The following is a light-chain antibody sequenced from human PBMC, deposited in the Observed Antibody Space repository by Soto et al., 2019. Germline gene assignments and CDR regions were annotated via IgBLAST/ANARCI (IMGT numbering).Light chain of an antibody. CDR1: SSDDGGYNY. Sequence: QSALTQPPSASGSPGQSVTISCTGTSSDDGGYNYVSWYQQYPGRAPKLMIYEVTKRPSGVPDRFSGSKSGNTASLTVSGLQDEDEADYYCSSYAASNNFYFVFGGGTKLTVL. CDR3: SSYAASNNFYFV. CDR2: EVT. J-gene: IGLJ3*02. V-gene: IGLV2-8*01.